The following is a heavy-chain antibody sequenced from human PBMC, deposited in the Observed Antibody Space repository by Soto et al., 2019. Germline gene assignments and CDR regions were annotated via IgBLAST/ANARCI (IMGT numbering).Heavy chain of an antibody. Sequence: SETLSLTCAVYCGSFSGYYWSWVRQPPGKGLEWVGEINHRGSTNYNPSLKSRVTISVDTSKNQFSLKLSSVTAADTAVYYCARAAYCSGGSCLYYYYYGMDVWGQGTTVTVSS. D-gene: IGHD2-15*01. V-gene: IGHV4-34*01. J-gene: IGHJ6*02. CDR2: INHRGST. CDR1: CGSFSGYY. CDR3: ARAAYCSGGSCLYYYYYGMDV.